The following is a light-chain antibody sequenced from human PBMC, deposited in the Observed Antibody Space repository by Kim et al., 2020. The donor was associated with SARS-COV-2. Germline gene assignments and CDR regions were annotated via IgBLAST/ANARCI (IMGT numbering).Light chain of an antibody. CDR3: QQYQTYPWT. V-gene: IGKV1-5*03. CDR1: QSVSAW. J-gene: IGKJ1*01. CDR2: KAS. Sequence: ASVGDRVTIICRASQSVSAWLAWYQQKPGKVPKILIYKASSLESGVPSRFSGSGSGTEFTLAISSLQPDDFGSYYCQQYQTYPWTFGQGTKVDIK.